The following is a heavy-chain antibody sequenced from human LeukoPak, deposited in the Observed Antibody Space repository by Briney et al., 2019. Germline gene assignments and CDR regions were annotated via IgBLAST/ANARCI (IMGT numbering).Heavy chain of an antibody. CDR1: GGSFSGYY. CDR2: IYTSGST. D-gene: IGHD2-8*01. Sequence: SETLSLTCAVYGGSFSGYYWSWIRQPPGKGLEWIGRIYTSGSTNYNPSLKSRVTMSVDTSKNQFSLKLSSVTAADTAVYYCAREYCTNGVCYHWYFDLWGRGTLVTVSS. J-gene: IGHJ2*01. V-gene: IGHV4-59*10. CDR3: AREYCTNGVCYHWYFDL.